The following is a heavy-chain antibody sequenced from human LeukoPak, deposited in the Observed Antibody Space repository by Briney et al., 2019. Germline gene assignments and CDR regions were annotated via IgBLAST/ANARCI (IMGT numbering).Heavy chain of an antibody. V-gene: IGHV4-4*02. Sequence: SETLSLTCAVSGGSISSSNWWSWVRQPPGKGLEWIGEIYHSGSTNYNPSLKSRVTISVDKSKNQFSLKLSSVTAADTAVYYCTRAQDIEIIPGDIGNYYYYMDVWGKGTTVTVSS. CDR1: GGSISSSNW. D-gene: IGHD2-2*02. J-gene: IGHJ6*03. CDR2: IYHSGST. CDR3: TRAQDIEIIPGDIGNYYYYMDV.